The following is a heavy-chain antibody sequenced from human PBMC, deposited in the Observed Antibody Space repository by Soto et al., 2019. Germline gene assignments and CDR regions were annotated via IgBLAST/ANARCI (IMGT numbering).Heavy chain of an antibody. V-gene: IGHV3-30*18. CDR2: ISYDGSNK. D-gene: IGHD6-6*01. CDR3: AKARPAYYYYGMDV. Sequence: QVQLVESGGGVVQPGRSLRLSCAASGFTFSSYGMHWVRQAPGKGLEWVAVISYDGSNKYYADSVKGRFTISRDNSKNTLYLQMNSLRGEDTAVYYCAKARPAYYYYGMDVWGQGTTVTVSS. J-gene: IGHJ6*02. CDR1: GFTFSSYG.